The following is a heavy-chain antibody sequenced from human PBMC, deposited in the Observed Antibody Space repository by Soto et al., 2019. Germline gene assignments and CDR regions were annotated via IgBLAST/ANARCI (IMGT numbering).Heavy chain of an antibody. V-gene: IGHV4-34*01. CDR3: ARFSGSYYYAMDV. CDR2: INHSGVT. J-gene: IGHJ6*02. CDR1: CWSFSGYY. Sequence: SDTLSLTCAFHCWSFSGYYWSCIRQPPGKGLEWIGEINHSGVTNYKPSLKRRVTISVDTSKNQFSLQLKSVTAADTALYYCARFSGSYYYAMDVWGQGSTVT. D-gene: IGHD6-19*01.